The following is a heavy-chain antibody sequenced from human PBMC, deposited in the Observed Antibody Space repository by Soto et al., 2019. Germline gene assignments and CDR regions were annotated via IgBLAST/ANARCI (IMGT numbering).Heavy chain of an antibody. V-gene: IGHV3-48*01. CDR2: ISSSSSTI. J-gene: IGHJ4*02. CDR3: ARADYGDYGIDY. D-gene: IGHD4-17*01. Sequence: EVQLVESGGGLVQPAGSLRLPCAASGFIFSSYSMNWVRQAPGKGLEWVSYISSSSSTIYYADSVKGRFTISRANAKNSLYLQMNSLRAEDTAVYYCARADYGDYGIDYWGQGTLVTVSS. CDR1: GFIFSSYS.